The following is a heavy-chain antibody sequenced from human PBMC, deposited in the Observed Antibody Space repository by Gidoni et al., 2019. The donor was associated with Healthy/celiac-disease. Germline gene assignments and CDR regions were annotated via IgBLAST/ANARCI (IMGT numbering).Heavy chain of an antibody. Sequence: QVQLVESGAGVVQPGRSLRLSCATSGFTFSSYGMHWVRQAPGKGLEWVAVIWYDGGNKYYADSVKGRFTISRDNSKNTLYLQMNSLRAEDTAVYYCARGRIAARNIGDPDYWGQGTLVTVSS. CDR3: ARGRIAARNIGDPDY. V-gene: IGHV3-33*01. CDR2: IWYDGGNK. CDR1: GFTFSSYG. D-gene: IGHD6-6*01. J-gene: IGHJ4*02.